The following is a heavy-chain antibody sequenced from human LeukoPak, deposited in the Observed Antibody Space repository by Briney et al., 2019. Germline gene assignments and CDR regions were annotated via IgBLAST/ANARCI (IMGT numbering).Heavy chain of an antibody. V-gene: IGHV3-7*01. CDR1: GFMFTTYW. CDR3: GGFGYEAAVDL. CDR2: IKPDGSET. D-gene: IGHD6-13*01. Sequence: GGSLRLSCAASGFMFTTYWMTWVRQAPGKGPEWVANIKPDGSETYYVDSVKGRFTNSRDNTKNLLYLQMNSLRGEDAAVYYCGGFGYEAAVDLWGQGTLVTVSS. J-gene: IGHJ4*02.